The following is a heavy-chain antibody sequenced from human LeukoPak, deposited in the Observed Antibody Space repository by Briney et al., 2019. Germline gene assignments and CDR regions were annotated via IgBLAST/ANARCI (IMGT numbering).Heavy chain of an antibody. V-gene: IGHV1-2*02. D-gene: IGHD4-17*01. CDR2: INPNSGGT. J-gene: IGHJ4*02. Sequence: AASVKVSCKASGYTFTGYYMHWVRQAPGQGLEWMGWINPNSGGTNYAQKFQGRVTMTRDTSISTAYMELSRLRSDDTAVYYCASSPTVTRPLFDYWGQGTLVTVSS. CDR1: GYTFTGYY. CDR3: ASSPTVTRPLFDY.